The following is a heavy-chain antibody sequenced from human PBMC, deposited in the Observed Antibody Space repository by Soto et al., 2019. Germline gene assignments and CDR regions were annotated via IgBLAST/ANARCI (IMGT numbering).Heavy chain of an antibody. Sequence: VRQAPGQGLEWMGGIIPMFGTANYAQKFQGRVMITADESTSTAYMELSSLRSEDTAVYYCACSRPSYYYDSSGYSYYFDYWGQGTQVTVSS. V-gene: IGHV1-69*01. J-gene: IGHJ4*02. D-gene: IGHD3-22*01. CDR2: IIPMFGTA. CDR3: ACSRPSYYYDSSGYSYYFDY.